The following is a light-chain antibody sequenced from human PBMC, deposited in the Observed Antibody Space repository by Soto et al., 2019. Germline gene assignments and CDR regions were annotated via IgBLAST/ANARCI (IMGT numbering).Light chain of an antibody. CDR1: SSNIGGNS. J-gene: IGLJ1*01. CDR2: DDN. CDR3: GSWDSSMSAYV. Sequence: QSVLTQPPSGSAAPGQKVTISCSGSSSNIGGNSVSWYQQLPGTAPKLLIYDDNKRPSGIPDRFSGSKSGTSATLGITGFQNGDEADYYCGSWDSSMSAYVFGTGTKVTVL. V-gene: IGLV1-51*01.